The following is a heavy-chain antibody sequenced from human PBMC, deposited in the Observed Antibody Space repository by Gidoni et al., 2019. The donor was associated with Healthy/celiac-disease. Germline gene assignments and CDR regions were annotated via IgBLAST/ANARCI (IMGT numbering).Heavy chain of an antibody. J-gene: IGHJ4*02. Sequence: EVQLLECGGGLVQPGGSQRLSGAASGFTCGSYAMSWVRQAPGKGLEWVSAISGSGGSTYYADSVKGRFTISRDNSKHTLYLQMTSLRAEDTAVYYCAKDYRGLIQLNYFDYWGQGTLVTVSS. CDR2: ISGSGGST. V-gene: IGHV3-23*01. CDR1: GFTCGSYA. CDR3: AKDYRGLIQLNYFDY. D-gene: IGHD5-18*01.